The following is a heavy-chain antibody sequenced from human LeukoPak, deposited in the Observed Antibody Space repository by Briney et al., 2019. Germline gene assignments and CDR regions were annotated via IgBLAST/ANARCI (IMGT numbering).Heavy chain of an antibody. CDR2: ISYDGSNK. CDR1: GFTFRNYA. CDR3: ARGAAGNSFDY. J-gene: IGHJ4*02. V-gene: IGHV3-30-3*01. D-gene: IGHD4-23*01. Sequence: PGGSLRLSCAASGFTFRNYAMHWVRQAPGKGLEWVIIISYDGSNKYYADSVKGRFTISRDNSRNTLYLQMNSLRAEDTAVYYCARGAAGNSFDYWGQGALVTVSS.